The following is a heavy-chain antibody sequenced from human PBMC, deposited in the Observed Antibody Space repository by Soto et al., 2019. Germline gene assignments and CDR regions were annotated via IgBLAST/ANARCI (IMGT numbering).Heavy chain of an antibody. J-gene: IGHJ4*02. D-gene: IGHD5-12*01. CDR3: ARGDGYAAQYYFDY. Sequence: GGSLRLSCAASGFTFSSYWMHWVRQAPGKGLVWVSRINSDGSSTSYADSVKVRLTISRDNAKNTLYLQMNSLRAEDTAVYYCARGDGYAAQYYFDYWGQGTLVTVSS. CDR1: GFTFSSYW. CDR2: INSDGSST. V-gene: IGHV3-74*01.